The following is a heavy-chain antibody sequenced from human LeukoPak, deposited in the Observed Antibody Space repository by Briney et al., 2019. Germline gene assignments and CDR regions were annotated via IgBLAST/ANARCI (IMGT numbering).Heavy chain of an antibody. CDR3: AREATTETFDY. CDR1: GXTFSTYI. V-gene: IGHV3-21*01. Sequence: GSLRLSCSASGXTFSTYIRSWVCQAPGKGVEWVSAISSSSSYIYYAESVKGRITISRDNAKNSLYLQMNSLRAEDTAVYYCAREATTETFDYWGQGTLVTVSS. CDR2: ISSSSSYI. J-gene: IGHJ4*02. D-gene: IGHD4-17*01.